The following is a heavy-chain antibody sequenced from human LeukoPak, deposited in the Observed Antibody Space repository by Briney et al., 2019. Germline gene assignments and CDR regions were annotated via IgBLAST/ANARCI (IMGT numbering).Heavy chain of an antibody. J-gene: IGHJ4*02. CDR1: GFTFSDYS. CDR3: ARLRRNSDRSDFFYYYDH. Sequence: PGGSLRRSCAASGFTFSDYSMNRLRQAPGKGLRWGASVNTVSSYIYYADSMRGRFNISRDNAKNALFLQMNSLRAEDKAVYYCARLRRNSDRSDFFYYYDHWGEGSLVTVCS. V-gene: IGHV3-21*01. D-gene: IGHD3-22*01. CDR2: VNTVSSYI.